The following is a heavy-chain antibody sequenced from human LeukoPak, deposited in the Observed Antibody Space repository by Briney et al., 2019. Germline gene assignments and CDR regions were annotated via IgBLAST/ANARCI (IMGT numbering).Heavy chain of an antibody. J-gene: IGHJ3*02. CDR1: GFTFDDYA. CDR2: ISWNSGSI. D-gene: IGHD3-10*01. CDR3: AKDMSYGSGMNAFDI. Sequence: GRSLRLSCAASGFTFDDYAMHWVRQAPGKGLEWVSGISWNSGSIGYADSVKGRFTISRDNAKNSLYLQMNSLRAEDMALYYCAKDMSYGSGMNAFDIWGQGTMVTVSS. V-gene: IGHV3-9*03.